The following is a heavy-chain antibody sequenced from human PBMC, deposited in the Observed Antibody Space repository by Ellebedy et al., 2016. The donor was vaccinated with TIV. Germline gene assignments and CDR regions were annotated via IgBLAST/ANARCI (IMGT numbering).Heavy chain of an antibody. Sequence: MPSETLSLTCTVSGASLSHHYWSWIRQPPGKGLEWIGYIYYDGSTTYNPSLQSRVSISMDKSMSQFSLRLSSVTAADTAVYHCAGALGSGMFDYWGQGTLVTVSS. V-gene: IGHV4-59*11. CDR2: IYYDGST. J-gene: IGHJ4*02. CDR3: AGALGSGMFDY. D-gene: IGHD3-10*02. CDR1: GASLSHHY.